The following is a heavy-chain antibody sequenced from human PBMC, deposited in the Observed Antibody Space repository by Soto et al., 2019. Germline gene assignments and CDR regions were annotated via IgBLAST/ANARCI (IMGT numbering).Heavy chain of an antibody. CDR2: MNPGSGDT. CDR1: GYSFTNND. D-gene: IGHD3-16*01. Sequence: ASVKVSFKASGYSFTNNDVSWVRQATGQGLEWMGWMNPGSGDTGYAQKFQGRVTMTRDISIATAYMELSSLRSDDTAIYYCARMETFGSLNWFDPWGQGTLVTVSS. V-gene: IGHV1-8*01. CDR3: ARMETFGSLNWFDP. J-gene: IGHJ5*02.